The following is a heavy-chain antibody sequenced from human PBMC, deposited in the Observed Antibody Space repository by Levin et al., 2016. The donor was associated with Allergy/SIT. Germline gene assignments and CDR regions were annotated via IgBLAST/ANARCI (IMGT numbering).Heavy chain of an antibody. J-gene: IGHJ4*02. V-gene: IGHV5-10-1*01. Sequence: VRQMPGKGLEWMGRIDPSDSYTNYSPSFQGHVTISADKSISTAYLQWSSLKASDTAMYYCARHGGRVGTYYDFWSGYYTSFDYWGQGTLVTVSS. D-gene: IGHD3-3*01. CDR3: ARHGGRVGTYYDFWSGYYTSFDY. CDR2: IDPSDSYT.